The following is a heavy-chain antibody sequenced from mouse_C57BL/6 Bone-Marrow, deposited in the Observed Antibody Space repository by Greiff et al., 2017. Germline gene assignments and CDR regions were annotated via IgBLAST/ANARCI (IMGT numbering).Heavy chain of an antibody. J-gene: IGHJ2*01. Sequence: VKLQQPGAELVKPGASVKMSCKASGYTFTSYWITWVKQRPGQGLAWIGDIYPGRGSTKYNEKFKSKATLTVDPSSSTAYMQLSSLTSEDSAVYYCASSDLITTVVAEDYGGQGTTLTVSS. CDR1: GYTFTSYW. V-gene: IGHV1-55*01. CDR3: ASSDLITTVVAEDY. CDR2: IYPGRGST. D-gene: IGHD1-1*01.